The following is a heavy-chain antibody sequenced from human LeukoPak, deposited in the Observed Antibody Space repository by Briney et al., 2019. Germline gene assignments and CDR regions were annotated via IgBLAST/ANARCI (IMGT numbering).Heavy chain of an antibody. CDR3: AREARDIVVVPAAMGSNWFDP. D-gene: IGHD2-2*01. J-gene: IGHJ5*02. CDR1: GFTFSNYP. Sequence: PGGSLRLSCAASGFTFSNYPMNWVRQAPGKGLEWVSYIGSGGSPIYYADSVRGRFSISRDNAKNSLYLQMSSLRAEDTAVYYCAREARDIVVVPAAMGSNWFDPWGQGTLVTVSS. V-gene: IGHV3-48*04. CDR2: IGSGGSPI.